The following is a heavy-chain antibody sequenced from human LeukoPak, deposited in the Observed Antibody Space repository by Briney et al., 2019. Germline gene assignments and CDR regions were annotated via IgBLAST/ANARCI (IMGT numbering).Heavy chain of an antibody. J-gene: IGHJ5*02. CDR3: ARLVTGTTVINSGWFDP. V-gene: IGHV3-66*04. CDR1: GFTVSSNY. D-gene: IGHD4-23*01. CDR2: IYSGGNT. Sequence: PGGSLRLSCAASGFTVSSNYMTWVRQAPGKGLEWASVIYSGGNTYYADSVKGRFSISRDNSKNTVYLQMNSLRAEDTAVYYCARLVTGTTVINSGWFDPWGQGTQVTVSS.